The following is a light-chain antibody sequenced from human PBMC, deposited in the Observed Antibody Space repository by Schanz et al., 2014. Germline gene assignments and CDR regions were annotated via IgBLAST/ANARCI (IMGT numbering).Light chain of an antibody. CDR3: QQYAGSPWT. CDR1: QSVSSSY. Sequence: EIVLTQSPGTLSLSPGERATLSCRASQSVSSSYLAWYQQKPGQAPRLLIYAASSRATGIPDRFSGSGSGPVFTLTISRLEPEDFAVYYCQQYAGSPWTFGQGTKVEIK. CDR2: AAS. V-gene: IGKV3-20*01. J-gene: IGKJ1*01.